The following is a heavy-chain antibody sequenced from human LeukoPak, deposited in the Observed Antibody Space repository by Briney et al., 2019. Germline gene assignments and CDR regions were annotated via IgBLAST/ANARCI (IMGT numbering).Heavy chain of an antibody. CDR2: INPDGNKK. CDR1: GLTFSSSW. J-gene: IGHJ4*02. V-gene: IGHV3-7*01. Sequence: GGSLRLSCAVSGLTFSSSWMDWVRQAPGRGLEWVASINPDGNKKYSADSVKGRFTISRDNAENSLYLQMNNLRVEDTAFYYCARDLAYSRLDYWGQGMLVTVSS. CDR3: ARDLAYSRLDY. D-gene: IGHD5-18*01.